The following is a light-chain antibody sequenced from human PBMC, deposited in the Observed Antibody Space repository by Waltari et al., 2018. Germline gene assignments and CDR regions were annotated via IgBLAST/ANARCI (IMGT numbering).Light chain of an antibody. Sequence: DIVMTQSPLSLPVTPGEPASISCRSSQSLLHSNGYNYLDWYLQKPGQSPQLLIYLGSNRASGVPDRFSGSGSGTYFQLKISSLEPGVVGVYYSMQHLQIPNTFGQVPSWRSN. V-gene: IGKV2-28*01. J-gene: IGKJ2*01. CDR2: LGS. CDR3: MQHLQIPNT. CDR1: QSLLHSNGYNY.